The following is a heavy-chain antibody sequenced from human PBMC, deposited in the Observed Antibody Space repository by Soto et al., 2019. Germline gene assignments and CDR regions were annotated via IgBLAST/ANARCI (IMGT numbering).Heavy chain of an antibody. CDR3: ATSWRRGCDI. Sequence: PVGSLRLSCASSVFTFSSYAMSCVRHAPGKGLEWVSAISGSGDSTYYADSVKGRFTISRDNSKNTLYLQMNSLRAEDTAVYYCATSWRRGCDIWGQGTMVIVS. J-gene: IGHJ3*02. CDR2: ISGSGDST. D-gene: IGHD6-19*01. CDR1: VFTFSSYA. V-gene: IGHV3-23*01.